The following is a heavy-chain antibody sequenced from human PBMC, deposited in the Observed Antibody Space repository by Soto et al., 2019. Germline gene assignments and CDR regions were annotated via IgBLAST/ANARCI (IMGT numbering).Heavy chain of an antibody. J-gene: IGHJ6*02. V-gene: IGHV6-1*01. CDR1: GDSVSSNIAS. D-gene: IGHD1-20*01. Sequence: TLSLTCAISGDSVSSNIASWNWVRQSPSRGLEWLGRTCYSSKWYNDYAVSVKSRLIINPDTSKNQLSLRLNSVTTEDTAIYYWTRSNWNDAHNYYEDMDVWSPGTSVTVSS. CDR3: TRSNWNDAHNYYEDMDV. CDR2: TCYSSKWYN.